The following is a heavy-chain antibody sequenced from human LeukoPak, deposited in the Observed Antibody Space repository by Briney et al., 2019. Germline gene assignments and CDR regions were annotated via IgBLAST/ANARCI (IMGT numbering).Heavy chain of an antibody. CDR3: ARDGGLHTNFDY. Sequence: GGSLGFSCAVPGITLSNFGMSWVRKAPGKGLEWVAGISGSGGSTNYADSVKGRFTISRDNPKNTLYLQMNILRAEDTAVYYCARDGGLHTNFDYWGQGTLVTVSS. J-gene: IGHJ4*02. V-gene: IGHV3-23*01. D-gene: IGHD2-15*01. CDR2: ISGSGGST. CDR1: GITLSNFG.